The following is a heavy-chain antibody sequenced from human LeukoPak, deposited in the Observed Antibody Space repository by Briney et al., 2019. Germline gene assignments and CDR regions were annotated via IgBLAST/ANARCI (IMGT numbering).Heavy chain of an antibody. CDR3: AKDLRGYSGYGYFDY. CDR1: GFTFSSYA. Sequence: GGSLRLSCAASGFTFSSYAMSWVRQAPGKGLEWVSGIRDGGGSTYYADSVKGRLTISRDNSKNTLYLQMNSLRAEDTAIYYCAKDLRGYSGYGYFDYWGQGTLVTVSS. J-gene: IGHJ4*02. D-gene: IGHD5-12*01. V-gene: IGHV3-23*01. CDR2: IRDGGGST.